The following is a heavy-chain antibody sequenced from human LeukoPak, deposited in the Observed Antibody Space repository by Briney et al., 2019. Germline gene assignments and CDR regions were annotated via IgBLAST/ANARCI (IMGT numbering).Heavy chain of an antibody. CDR1: GYTFSAHH. J-gene: IGHJ4*02. V-gene: IGHV1-2*02. D-gene: IGHD3-10*01. CDR3: SGRYGPGPV. CDR2: IVPDGRDT. Sequence: ASVKVSCKASGYTFSAHHIHWVRQAPGQGLEWMGWIVPDGRDTKYAEKFQCRMTLPVDTPITTPYIERHSLTSDATAVYYCSGRYGPGPVWGQGTLITASS.